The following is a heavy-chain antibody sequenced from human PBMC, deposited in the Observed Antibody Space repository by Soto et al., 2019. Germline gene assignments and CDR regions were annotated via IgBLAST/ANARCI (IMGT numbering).Heavy chain of an antibody. CDR1: GFTFTNYY. CDR3: ARTGTLSTRHVWLDP. CDR2: ISSSGSTI. J-gene: IGHJ5*02. V-gene: IGHV3-11*01. Sequence: PGGSLRLSCAASGFTFTNYYMSWIRQAPGKGLEWVSYISSSGSTITYADSVKGRFTSSRDNAENSLYLQMNGLRAEDTAVYYCARTGTLSTRHVWLDPWGQGSLVSVCS. D-gene: IGHD3-10*01.